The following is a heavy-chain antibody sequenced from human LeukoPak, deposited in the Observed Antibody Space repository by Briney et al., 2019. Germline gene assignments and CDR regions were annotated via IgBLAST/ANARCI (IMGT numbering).Heavy chain of an antibody. D-gene: IGHD3-3*01. CDR2: IRNKPNSYST. Sequence: PGGSLRLSCAASGFTFSDHYMGWVRQAPGKGLEWVGLIRNKPNSYSTLYAASVKGRFTISRDDSKNSLYLQMNSLKTVDTAVYYCARTSVVNWSFDYWGQGVLVTVSS. CDR1: GFTFSDHY. CDR3: ARTSVVNWSFDY. V-gene: IGHV3-72*01. J-gene: IGHJ4*02.